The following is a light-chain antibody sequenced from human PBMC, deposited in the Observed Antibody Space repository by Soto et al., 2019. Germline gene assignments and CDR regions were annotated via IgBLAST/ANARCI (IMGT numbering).Light chain of an antibody. Sequence: QSALTQPASVSGSPGQSITISCTGTNGDVGGYTYVSWYQQHPGKAPKLMIYDVSNRPSGVSNRFSGSKSGNTASLTISGLQADDEADYYCSSYTSSSTPYVFGTGTKLTVL. CDR2: DVS. J-gene: IGLJ1*01. CDR3: SSYTSSSTPYV. CDR1: NGDVGGYTY. V-gene: IGLV2-14*03.